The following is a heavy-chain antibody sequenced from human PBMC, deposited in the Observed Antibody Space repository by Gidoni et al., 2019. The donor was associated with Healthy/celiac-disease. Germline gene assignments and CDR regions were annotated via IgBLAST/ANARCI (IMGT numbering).Heavy chain of an antibody. CDR1: GYTFTSYD. Sequence: QVQLVQSGAEVKKPGASVKVSCKASGYTFTSYDLNWVRQATGQGLEWMGWMNPNSGNTGYEQKFQGRVTMTRNTSISTAYMELSSLRSEDTAVYYCARGRLGGDFWSGYYSHYYYYGMDVWGQGTTVTVSS. CDR3: ARGRLGGDFWSGYYSHYYYYGMDV. V-gene: IGHV1-8*01. D-gene: IGHD3-3*01. J-gene: IGHJ6*02. CDR2: MNPNSGNT.